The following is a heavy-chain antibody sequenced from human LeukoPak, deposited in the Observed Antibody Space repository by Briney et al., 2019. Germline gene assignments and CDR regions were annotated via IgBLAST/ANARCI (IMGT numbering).Heavy chain of an antibody. CDR1: GFTVSSNY. J-gene: IGHJ6*02. Sequence: PGGSLRLSCAASGFTVSSNYMSWVRQVPGKGLEWVSVIYSGGSTYYADSVKGRFTISRHNSKNTLYLQMNSLRAEDTAVYYCARDRFCSSTSCHRYYYGMDVWGQGTTVTVSS. CDR3: ARDRFCSSTSCHRYYYGMDV. CDR2: IYSGGST. D-gene: IGHD2-2*01. V-gene: IGHV3-53*04.